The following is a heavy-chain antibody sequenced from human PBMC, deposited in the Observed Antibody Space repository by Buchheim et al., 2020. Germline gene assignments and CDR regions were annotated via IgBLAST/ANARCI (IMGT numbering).Heavy chain of an antibody. CDR1: GFTFSSFW. CDR2: IKEDGSEK. V-gene: IGHV3-7*03. J-gene: IGHJ4*02. D-gene: IGHD4-17*01. CDR3: VRDFYGVFDY. Sequence: EVQVVESGGNLVQPGGSLRLSCAASGFTFSSFWMDWVRQAPGKGLEWVDNIKEDGSEKYYVDSVKGRFTISRDNAKNSMYLQMNSLRAEDTATYYCVRDFYGVFDYWGQGTL.